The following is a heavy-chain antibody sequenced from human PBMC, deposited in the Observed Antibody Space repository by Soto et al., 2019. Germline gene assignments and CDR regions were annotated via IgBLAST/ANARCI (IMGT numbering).Heavy chain of an antibody. V-gene: IGHV3-66*01. D-gene: IGHD2-15*01. Sequence: EVQLVESGGGLVQPGGSLRLSCAASGFTVSSNYMNWVRQAPGKGLEWVSVIYSGGSTYYADSVKGRFTISRDNSNNTLYLQMNSLRAEDTAVYSCVREGYAFDYWGQGTLVTVSS. J-gene: IGHJ4*02. CDR1: GFTVSSNY. CDR2: IYSGGST. CDR3: VREGYAFDY.